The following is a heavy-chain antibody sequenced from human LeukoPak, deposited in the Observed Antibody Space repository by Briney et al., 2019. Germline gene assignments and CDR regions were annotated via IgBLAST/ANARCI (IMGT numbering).Heavy chain of an antibody. CDR3: ARSNQADDY. Sequence: PGRSLRLSCAASGFTFSSEWMHWVRQVPGKGLVWVARINPGGSSITYADSVKGRFTISRDNAKNTLYLQMDSLRGEDTGVYYCARSNQADDYWGQGTLVTVSS. J-gene: IGHJ4*02. D-gene: IGHD1-14*01. V-gene: IGHV3-74*01. CDR2: INPGGSSI. CDR1: GFTFSSEW.